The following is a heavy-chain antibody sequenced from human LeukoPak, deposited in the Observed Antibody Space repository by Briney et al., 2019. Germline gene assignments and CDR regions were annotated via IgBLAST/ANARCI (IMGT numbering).Heavy chain of an antibody. V-gene: IGHV3-21*01. CDR3: ARGHSKNLRYPVDY. D-gene: IGHD1-1*01. Sequence: SGGSLRLSCAASVFTFSSYSMNWVRQAPGKGLEWVSSISSSSSYIYYADSVKGRFTISRDNAKNSLYLQMNSLRAEDTAVYYCARGHSKNLRYPVDYWGQGTLVTVSS. J-gene: IGHJ4*02. CDR2: ISSSSSYI. CDR1: VFTFSSYS.